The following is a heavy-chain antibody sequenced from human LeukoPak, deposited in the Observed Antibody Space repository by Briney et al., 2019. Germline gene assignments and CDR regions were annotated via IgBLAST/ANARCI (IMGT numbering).Heavy chain of an antibody. D-gene: IGHD1-26*01. CDR1: GYTFSGYY. CDR2: INPNSGDT. Sequence: GASVKVSCKASGYTFSGYYMHWVRQAPGQGLEWMGWINPNSGDTNYAQKFQGRVTMTRDTSISTAYMELSSLRPDDTAVYYCARGGSGSYYYFDYWGQGTLVTVSS. J-gene: IGHJ4*02. V-gene: IGHV1-2*02. CDR3: ARGGSGSYYYFDY.